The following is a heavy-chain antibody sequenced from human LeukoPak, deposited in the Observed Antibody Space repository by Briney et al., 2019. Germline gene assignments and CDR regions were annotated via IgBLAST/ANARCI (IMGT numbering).Heavy chain of an antibody. CDR1: GGSISSSSYY. CDR2: IYYSGST. D-gene: IGHD5-18*01. Sequence: SETLSLTCTVSGGSISSSSYYWGWIRQPPGKGLEWIGSIYYSGSTYYNPSLKSRVTISVDTSKNQFSLKLSSVTAADTAVYYCARLPAMGHFDYWGRGTLVTVSS. J-gene: IGHJ4*02. CDR3: ARLPAMGHFDY. V-gene: IGHV4-39*01.